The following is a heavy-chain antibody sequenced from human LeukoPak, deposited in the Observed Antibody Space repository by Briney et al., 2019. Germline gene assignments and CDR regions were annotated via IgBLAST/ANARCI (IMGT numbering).Heavy chain of an antibody. V-gene: IGHV1-24*01. CDR3: AADGGGLSSVVTPRSSPFDY. CDR2: FDPADGET. D-gene: IGHD4-23*01. Sequence: ASVKVSCKVSGYTXNELSMHRVRQAPGKGLEWMGGFDPADGETVYAHRFQGRLTMTEDTSTNTGYMELTSLRSEDTAVYYCAADGGGLSSVVTPRSSPFDYWGQGALVTVSS. CDR1: GYTXNELS. J-gene: IGHJ4*02.